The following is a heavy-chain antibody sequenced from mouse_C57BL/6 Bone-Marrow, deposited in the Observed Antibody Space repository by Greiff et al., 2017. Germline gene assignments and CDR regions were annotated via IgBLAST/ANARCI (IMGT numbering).Heavy chain of an antibody. CDR1: GFTFSDYG. V-gene: IGHV5-17*01. CDR3: ARDYYGSSYGYFDV. D-gene: IGHD1-1*01. Sequence: EVHLVESGGGLVQPGGSLKLSCAASGFTFSDYGMHWVRQAPEKGLEWVAYISSGSSTIYYADTVKGRFTISRDNAKNTLFLQMTSLRSEDTAMYYCARDYYGSSYGYFDVWGTGTTVTFSS. CDR2: ISSGSSTI. J-gene: IGHJ1*03.